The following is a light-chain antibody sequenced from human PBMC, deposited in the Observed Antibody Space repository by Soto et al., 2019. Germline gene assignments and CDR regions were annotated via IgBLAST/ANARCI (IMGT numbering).Light chain of an antibody. CDR1: QFINSFY. CDR2: GAS. CDR3: HHYGSSPRT. V-gene: IGKV3-20*01. Sequence: EIVLTQSPGTLSLSPGERATLSCRASQFINSFYLAWYQQKPGQAPRLLINGASSRATGIPDRFSGSGSGTDFTLTITRLEPEDFAVYSCHHYGSSPRTFGQGTKLEIK. J-gene: IGKJ2*01.